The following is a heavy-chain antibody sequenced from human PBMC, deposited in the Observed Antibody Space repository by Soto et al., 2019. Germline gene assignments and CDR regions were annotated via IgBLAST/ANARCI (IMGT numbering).Heavy chain of an antibody. CDR1: VGAFSDYA. CDR2: IMPIFRAP. D-gene: IGHD2-15*01. Sequence: QVQLVQSGAEVKKPGSSVKVSCKASVGAFSDYAFSWVRQAPGQGLEWLGGIMPIFRAPDYAQKFQGRVTITADEFTRTAYMEMNSLRSEDTAVYYCASWLKGPDIGNYYYGMDVWGQGTTVTVS. CDR3: ASWLKGPDIGNYYYGMDV. J-gene: IGHJ6*02. V-gene: IGHV1-69*12.